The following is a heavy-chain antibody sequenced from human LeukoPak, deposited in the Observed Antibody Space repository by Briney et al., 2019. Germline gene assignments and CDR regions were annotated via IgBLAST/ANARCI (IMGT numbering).Heavy chain of an antibody. D-gene: IGHD1-14*01. V-gene: IGHV1-46*01. Sequence: GASVKVSCKASGYTFTSYYMYWVRQAPGQGLEWMGMINPSGGSTTYAQKFQGRVTITADKSTSTAYMELSSLRSEDTAVYYCAADGMYDYWGQGTLVTVSS. CDR3: AADGMYDY. CDR2: INPSGGST. CDR1: GYTFTSYY. J-gene: IGHJ4*02.